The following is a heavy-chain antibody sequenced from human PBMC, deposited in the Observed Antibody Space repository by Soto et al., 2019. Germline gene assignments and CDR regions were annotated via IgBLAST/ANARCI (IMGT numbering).Heavy chain of an antibody. D-gene: IGHD4-17*01. CDR2: INPNSGGT. J-gene: IGHJ6*04. CDR1: GYTVNGYY. CDR3: ARALNYGDPDYYYYGMDV. V-gene: IGHV1-2*02. Sequence: ASVKVSGKASGYTVNGYYMHWVRQAPGQGLEWMGWINPNSGGTNYAQKFQGRVTMTRDTSISTAYMELSRLRSDDTAVYYCARALNYGDPDYYYYGMDVWGKGTTLAASS.